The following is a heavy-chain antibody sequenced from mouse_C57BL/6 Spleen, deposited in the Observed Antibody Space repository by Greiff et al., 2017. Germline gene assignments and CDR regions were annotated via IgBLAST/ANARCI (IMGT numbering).Heavy chain of an antibody. D-gene: IGHD2-3*01. CDR3: ARSMSGYDGYYVTYAMDY. J-gene: IGHJ4*01. V-gene: IGHV1-64*01. CDR2: IHPNSGST. CDR1: GYTFTSYW. Sequence: QVQLQQSGAELVKPGASVKLSCKASGYTFTSYWMHWVKQRPGQGLEWIGMIHPNSGSTNYNEKFKSKATLTVDKSSSTAYMQLSSLTSEDSAVYYCARSMSGYDGYYVTYAMDYWGQGTSVTVSS.